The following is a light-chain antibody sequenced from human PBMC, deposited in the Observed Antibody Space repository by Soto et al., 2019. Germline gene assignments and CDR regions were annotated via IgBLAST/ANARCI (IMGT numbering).Light chain of an antibody. CDR3: QAYDYILTASV. CDR1: SSNIGNDY. Sequence: QAVVTQPPSVSAAPGQRVTISCSGSSSNIGNDYVAWYQQLPGTAPKLLISDNDKRPSGIPDRFSGSKSGTSATLAITGLQTGDEADYYCQAYDYILTASVFGGGTKLTVL. J-gene: IGLJ3*02. V-gene: IGLV1-51*01. CDR2: DND.